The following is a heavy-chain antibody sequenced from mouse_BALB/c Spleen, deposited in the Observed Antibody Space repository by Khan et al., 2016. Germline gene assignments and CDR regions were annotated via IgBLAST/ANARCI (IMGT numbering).Heavy chain of an antibody. J-gene: IGHJ4*01. Sequence: QGQRKESGAELVRPGVSVKISCKGYGYTFTDYAMHWVKQSHAKSLEWIGVISTYYGDTSYNQKFEGKATMTVDKSSSTAYMELARLTSEDSAIYYCAREGLNYDYAMDYWGQGTSVTVSS. V-gene: IGHV1S137*01. CDR3: AREGLNYDYAMDY. CDR1: GYTFTDYA. D-gene: IGHD1-1*01. CDR2: ISTYYGDT.